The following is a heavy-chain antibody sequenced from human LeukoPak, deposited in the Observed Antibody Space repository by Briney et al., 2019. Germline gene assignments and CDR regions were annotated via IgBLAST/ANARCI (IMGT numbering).Heavy chain of an antibody. J-gene: IGHJ4*02. CDR2: IYYREST. CDR1: GGSIITSNYY. V-gene: IGHV4-39*01. CDR3: ASRSTPIAAAGYFDY. D-gene: IGHD6-13*01. Sequence: PSETLSLTCTVSGGSIITSNYYWGWIRQPPGKDPEWIASIYYRESTFYNPSLKSRVTISVDTSKNQFSLRLTSVTAADSAVYYCASRSTPIAAAGYFDYWGQGTLVIASS.